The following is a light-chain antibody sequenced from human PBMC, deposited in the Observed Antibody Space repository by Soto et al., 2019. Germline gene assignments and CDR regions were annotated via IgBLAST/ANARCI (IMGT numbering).Light chain of an antibody. V-gene: IGKV1-5*03. CDR3: QQYNSYSLT. CDR1: QSISSW. CDR2: KAS. J-gene: IGKJ4*01. Sequence: DIQMTQSPSTLSASVGDRVTITCRASQSISSWLAWYQQQPGKAPKLLIYKASSFESGVPSRFSGSGSGTEFTLTISSLQPDDFATYYCQQYNSYSLTFGGGTKVEIK.